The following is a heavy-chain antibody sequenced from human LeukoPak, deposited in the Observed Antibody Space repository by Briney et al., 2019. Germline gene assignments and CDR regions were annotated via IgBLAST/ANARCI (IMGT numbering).Heavy chain of an antibody. CDR3: ARPAADSSGYYPYFDY. J-gene: IGHJ4*02. CDR2: IYPGDSDT. CDR1: GYSLTSYW. D-gene: IGHD3-22*01. V-gene: IGHV5-51*01. Sequence: LGESLKISCKGSGYSLTSYWIGWVRQMPGKGLEWMGTIYPGDSDTRYSPSFQGQVTISADKSISTAYLQWSSLKASDTAMYYCARPAADSSGYYPYFDYWGQGTLVTVSS.